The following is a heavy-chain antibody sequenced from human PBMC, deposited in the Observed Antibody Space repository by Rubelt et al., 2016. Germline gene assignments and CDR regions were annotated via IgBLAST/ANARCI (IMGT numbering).Heavy chain of an antibody. D-gene: IGHD5-24*01. V-gene: IGHV1-18*01. CDR3: ARRDGYNWDGAFDI. J-gene: IGHJ3*02. Sequence: QVQLVQSGAEVKKPGASVKVSCKASGYTFTSYGISWVRQAPGQGLERMGWISAYNGNTNYAQQVQGRVTMTTDTSTSTAYMELRSLRSDDTAVYYCARRDGYNWDGAFDIWGQGTVVTVSS. CDR2: ISAYNGNT. CDR1: GYTFTSYG.